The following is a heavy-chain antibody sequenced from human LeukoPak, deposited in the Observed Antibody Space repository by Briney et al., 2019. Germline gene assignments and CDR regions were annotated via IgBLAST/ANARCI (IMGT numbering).Heavy chain of an antibody. D-gene: IGHD6-13*01. J-gene: IGHJ4*02. CDR3: TRRPYSSSWYYFDY. CDR1: GFTVSSNY. V-gene: IGHV3-66*01. Sequence: GGSLRLSCAASGFTVSSNYMSWVRQAPGKGLEWVSVIYSGGSTYYADSVKGRFTISRDNSKNTLYLQMSSLRVEDTAVYYCTRRPYSSSWYYFDYWGQGTLVTVSS. CDR2: IYSGGST.